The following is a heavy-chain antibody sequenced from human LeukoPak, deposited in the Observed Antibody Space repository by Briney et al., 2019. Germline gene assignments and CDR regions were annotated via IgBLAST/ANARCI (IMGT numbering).Heavy chain of an antibody. CDR3: ARIPYYYDSSGYYYFDY. CDR2: TYYRSKWYN. CDR1: GDSVTSNSAA. D-gene: IGHD3-22*01. V-gene: IGHV6-1*01. J-gene: IGHJ4*02. Sequence: SQTLSLTCAISGDSVTSNSAAWNWIRQSPSRGLEWLGRTYYRSKWYNDYAVSVKSRITINPDTSKSQFSLQLNSVTPEDTAVYYCARIPYYYDSSGYYYFDYWGQGTLVTVSS.